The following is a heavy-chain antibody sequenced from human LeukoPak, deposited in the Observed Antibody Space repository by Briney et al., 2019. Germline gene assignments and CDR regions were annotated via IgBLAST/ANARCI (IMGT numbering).Heavy chain of an antibody. CDR2: IWYDGSNK. CDR3: ASPLWGEWSCFAN. D-gene: IGHD3-16*01. Sequence: PGGSLRLSCAASGFTFSSYGMHWIRQAPGKGLEWVAVIWYDGSNKYYADSVKGRFTISRDNSKNTLYLQMNSLRAEDTAVYYCASPLWGEWSCFANWGQGTLVTVSS. J-gene: IGHJ4*02. V-gene: IGHV3-33*01. CDR1: GFTFSSYG.